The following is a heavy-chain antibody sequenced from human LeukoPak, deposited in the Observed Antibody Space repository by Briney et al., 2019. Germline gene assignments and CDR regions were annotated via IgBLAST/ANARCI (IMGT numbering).Heavy chain of an antibody. V-gene: IGHV3-23*01. CDR3: AKDSLGGYTNGWGVFDI. D-gene: IGHD5-18*01. CDR1: GFTFSSYA. J-gene: IGHJ3*02. CDR2: IKDNGGST. Sequence: PGGSLRLSCAASGFTFSSYAMSWVRQAPGKGLEWVSAIKDNGGSTVYADSVKGRFTISRDNSKNTLYLQMNTLRADDTAVYYCAKDSLGGYTNGWGVFDIWGQGTMVTVSS.